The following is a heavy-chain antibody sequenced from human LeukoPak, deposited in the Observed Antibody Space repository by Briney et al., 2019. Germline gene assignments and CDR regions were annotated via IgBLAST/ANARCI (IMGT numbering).Heavy chain of an antibody. V-gene: IGHV3-9*01. CDR2: ISWNSGSI. D-gene: IGHD3-22*01. CDR3: ARDNSDYDSSFFDY. Sequence: GGSLRLSCAASGFTFDDYAMHWVRQAPGKGLEWVSGISWNSGSIGYVDSVKSRFTVSRDNAKNSLFLQMNSLRAEDTAVYYCARDNSDYDSSFFDYWGQGTLVTVSS. J-gene: IGHJ4*02. CDR1: GFTFDDYA.